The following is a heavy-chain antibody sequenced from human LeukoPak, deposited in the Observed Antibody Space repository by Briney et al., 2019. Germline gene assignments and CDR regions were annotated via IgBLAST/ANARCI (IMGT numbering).Heavy chain of an antibody. CDR3: ARGVGAPGYYGMDV. D-gene: IGHD1-26*01. CDR1: GFTFDDYA. J-gene: IGHJ6*02. CDR2: ISWNSGSI. V-gene: IGHV3-9*01. Sequence: GRSLRLSCAASGFTFDDYAMHWVRQAPGKGLEWVSGISWNSGSIGYADSVKGRFTISRDNAKNSLYLQMNSLRAEDTALYYCARGVGAPGYYGMDVWGQGTTVTVSS.